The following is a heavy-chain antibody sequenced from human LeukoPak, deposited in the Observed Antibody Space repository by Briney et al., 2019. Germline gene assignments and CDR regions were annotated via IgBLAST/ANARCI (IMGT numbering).Heavy chain of an antibody. CDR2: INHSGST. CDR3: ARGRLGKRWPQFVSGASAFDI. J-gene: IGHJ3*02. CDR1: GGSFSGYY. D-gene: IGHD5-24*01. V-gene: IGHV4-34*01. Sequence: SETLSLTCAVYGGSFSGYYWSWIRQPPGKGLEWIGEINHSGSTNYNPSLKSRVTISVDTSKNQFSLKLSSVTAADTAVYYCARGRLGKRWPQFVSGASAFDIWGQGTMVTVSS.